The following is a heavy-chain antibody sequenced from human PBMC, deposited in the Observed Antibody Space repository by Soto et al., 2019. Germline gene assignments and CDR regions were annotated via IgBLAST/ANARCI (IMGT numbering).Heavy chain of an antibody. CDR2: INYSGST. V-gene: IGHV4-30-4*01. CDR1: GASISSNDYD. J-gene: IGHJ5*02. CDR3: VRLRGYYHGLRRYWFDP. D-gene: IGHD5-18*01. Sequence: QVQLQESGPGLVHPSQTLSLTCTVFGASISSNDYDWSWIRQPPGKGLEWIGHINYSGSTYYNPSLKRRLTMPMDTAKNQFALRLTSVPAAGTAFYYCVRLRGYYHGLRRYWFDPWGQGIVVTVSS.